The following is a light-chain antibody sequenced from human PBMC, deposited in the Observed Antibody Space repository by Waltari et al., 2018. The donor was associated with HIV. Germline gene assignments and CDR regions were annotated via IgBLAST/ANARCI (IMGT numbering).Light chain of an antibody. J-gene: IGLJ2*01. V-gene: IGLV3-19*01. Sequence: SSELTQDPAVSVALGQSVKVTCQGDSLRSFDASWYQLKPGKAPILVMYGKDVRPSGIPDRFSGSSLGNTSVLTITRAQAEDEADYYCQSRDTSTSHVLFGGGTSLTVL. CDR2: GKD. CDR3: QSRDTSTSHVL. CDR1: SLRSFD.